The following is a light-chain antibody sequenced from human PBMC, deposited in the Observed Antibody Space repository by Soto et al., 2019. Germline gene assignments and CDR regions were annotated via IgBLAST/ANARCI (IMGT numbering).Light chain of an antibody. Sequence: DIVMTQSPDSLAVSLGERATINCKSSQSVLYSSNNKTYLAWYQQRPGQPPKLLIYWASTRESGVPDRFSGSGSGTDFTLTITSLHAEDVAVYYCQQYESTPPTFGQGTKLEIK. J-gene: IGKJ2*01. CDR3: QQYESTPPT. V-gene: IGKV4-1*01. CDR2: WAS. CDR1: QSVLYSSNNKTY.